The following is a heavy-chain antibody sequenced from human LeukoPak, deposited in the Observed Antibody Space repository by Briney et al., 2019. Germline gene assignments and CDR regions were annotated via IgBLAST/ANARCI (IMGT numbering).Heavy chain of an antibody. J-gene: IGHJ4*02. CDR1: GGSFSDDY. CDR2: INHSGST. CDR3: ARLIAVAGTFYYFDY. D-gene: IGHD6-19*01. Sequence: SETLSLTCAVYGGSFSDDYWSWIRQPPGKGLEWIGEINHSGSTNYNPSLKSRVTISIDTSKNQFSLKLSSVTAADTAVYYCARLIAVAGTFYYFDYWGQGTLVTVSS. V-gene: IGHV4-34*01.